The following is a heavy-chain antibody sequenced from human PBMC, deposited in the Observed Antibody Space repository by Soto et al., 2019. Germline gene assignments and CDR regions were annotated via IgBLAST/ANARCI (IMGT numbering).Heavy chain of an antibody. Sequence: QVYLVQSGAEVKKPGSSVKISCKASGGIFSSNTINWVRQAAGQGLEWMGGIIPLFGTANYAEKFQGRVTITADKCTKTEYMGLTSMRSEDTAVYYWASNAACGGDGYAFDSWGQGTRVTVSS. D-gene: IGHD2-21*01. J-gene: IGHJ4*02. V-gene: IGHV1-69*06. CDR2: IIPLFGTA. CDR3: ASNAACGGDGYAFDS. CDR1: GGIFSSNT.